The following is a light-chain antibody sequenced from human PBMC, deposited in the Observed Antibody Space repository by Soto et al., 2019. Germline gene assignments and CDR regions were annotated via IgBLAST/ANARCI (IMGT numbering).Light chain of an antibody. V-gene: IGKV3-11*01. J-gene: IGKJ5*01. CDR3: QQRSNWLIT. CDR1: QSVSRY. Sequence: EIVLTQSPGTLSLSPGERATLSCRASQSVSRYLAWYQQKPGQAPRLLIYDASNRATGIPARFSGSGSGTDFTLTFSSLEPEDFAVYYCQQRSNWLITFGQGTRLEIK. CDR2: DAS.